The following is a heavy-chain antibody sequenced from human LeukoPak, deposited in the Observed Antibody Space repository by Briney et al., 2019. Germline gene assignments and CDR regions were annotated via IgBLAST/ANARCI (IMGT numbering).Heavy chain of an antibody. CDR2: NRYDAKTE. CDR3: AKDLNTVVMQYFDS. V-gene: IGHV3-30*02. J-gene: IGHJ4*02. D-gene: IGHD2-21*01. CDR1: GFPLTSYG. Sequence: PGGSLRLSPTGSGFPLTSYGMHWVRPTPRRGLERVAVNRYDAKTEYYADSVKGRFTIAREDSNSTVHLHMKDLRPDDAAIYFCAKDLNTVVMQYFDSWGQGTLVSVSS.